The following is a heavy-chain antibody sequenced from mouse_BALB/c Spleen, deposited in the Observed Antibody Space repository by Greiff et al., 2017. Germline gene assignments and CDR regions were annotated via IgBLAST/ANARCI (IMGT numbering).Heavy chain of an antibody. Sequence: VQLQQSGPQLVRPGASVKISCKASGYSFTSYWMHWVKQRPGQGLEWIGMIDPSDSETRLNQKFKDKATLTVDKSSSTAYMQLSSPTSEDSAVYYCARERETGTHYCDYWGQGTTLTVSS. D-gene: IGHD4-1*01. CDR1: GYSFTSYW. V-gene: IGHV1S127*01. CDR2: IDPSDSET. CDR3: ARERETGTHYCDY. J-gene: IGHJ2*01.